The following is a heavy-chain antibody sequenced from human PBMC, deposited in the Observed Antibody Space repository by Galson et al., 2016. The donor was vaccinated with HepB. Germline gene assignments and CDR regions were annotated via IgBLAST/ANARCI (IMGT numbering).Heavy chain of an antibody. CDR2: VYYGGST. CDR1: GGSISSYY. Sequence: SETLSLTCTVSGGSISSYYWSWIRQPPGKGLEWIATVYYGGSTYYNPSLKSRLDIFVDTSKNQFSLRLTSVSAADTAVYFCGRMGEQGYDDRRAYYRWFDSWGQGTLVTVSS. J-gene: IGHJ5*01. D-gene: IGHD3-22*01. V-gene: IGHV4-59*04. CDR3: GRMGEQGYDDRRAYYRWFDS.